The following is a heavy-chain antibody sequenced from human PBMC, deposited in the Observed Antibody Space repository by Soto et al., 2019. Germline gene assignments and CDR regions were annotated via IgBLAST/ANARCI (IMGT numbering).Heavy chain of an antibody. Sequence: QVQLVQSGAEVKKPGASVKVSCKASGYTFTSYGISWVRQAPGQGLEWMGWISAYNGNKNDAQKRQGSVTMTTDTTTSTAYMELRSLRSDDTAVYYCARDRPYYGSGSYYNLPFDYWGQGTLVTVSS. CDR2: ISAYNGNK. CDR1: GYTFTSYG. V-gene: IGHV1-18*01. D-gene: IGHD3-10*01. CDR3: ARDRPYYGSGSYYNLPFDY. J-gene: IGHJ4*02.